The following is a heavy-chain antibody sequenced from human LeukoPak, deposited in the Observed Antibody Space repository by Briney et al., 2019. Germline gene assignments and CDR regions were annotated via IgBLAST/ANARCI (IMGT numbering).Heavy chain of an antibody. CDR2: IYYSGSA. J-gene: IGHJ4*02. CDR3: ARDQGRWLVRTFDY. D-gene: IGHD6-19*01. V-gene: IGHV4-39*07. Sequence: SETLSLTCTVSDGSISSSSYYWGWIRQPPGKGLEWIGNIYYSGSAYYNPSLKSRVTISVDTSKNQFSLKLSSVTAADTAVYYCARDQGRWLVRTFDYWGQGTLVTVSS. CDR1: DGSISSSSYY.